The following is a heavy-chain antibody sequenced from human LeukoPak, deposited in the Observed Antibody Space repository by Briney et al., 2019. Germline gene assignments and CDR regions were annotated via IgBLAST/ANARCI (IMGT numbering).Heavy chain of an antibody. CDR2: ISGSGGST. J-gene: IGHJ4*02. CDR3: AKANTIFAVVTVWDY. CDR1: GFTCSGYA. V-gene: IGHV3-23*01. Sequence: GGSLRLSCAASGFTCSGYAMGWVRQAPGKGLEWVSTISGSGGSTYYADSVKGRFTISRDNSKNTLYLQMSSLRAEDTAVYYCAKANTIFAVVTVWDYWSQGTLVTVSS. D-gene: IGHD3-3*01.